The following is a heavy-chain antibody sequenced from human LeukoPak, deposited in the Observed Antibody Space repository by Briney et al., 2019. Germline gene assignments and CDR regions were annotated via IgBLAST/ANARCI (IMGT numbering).Heavy chain of an antibody. CDR3: ARDGGGVSAPGGY. V-gene: IGHV1-46*01. CDR1: GYTFTDYY. D-gene: IGHD3-16*01. Sequence: ASVKVSFKASGYTFTDYYMHWVRQAPGQGLEWMGIINPGGRSTTYAQKFQGRVTLTRDTSTNTVYMELSSLRSEDTAVYYCARDGGGVSAPGGYWGQGTLVTVSS. CDR2: INPGGRST. J-gene: IGHJ4*02.